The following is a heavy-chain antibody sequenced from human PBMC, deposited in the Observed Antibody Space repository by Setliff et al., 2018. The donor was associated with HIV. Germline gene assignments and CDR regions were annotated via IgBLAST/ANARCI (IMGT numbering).Heavy chain of an antibody. V-gene: IGHV4-59*01. CDR1: GGSISSYY. D-gene: IGHD6-13*01. J-gene: IGHJ3*02. Sequence: SETLSLTCTVSGGSISSYYWSWIRQSPGKGPEWIGYIYYNGSTNYNPSLKSRVTILIDTPKNQFSLKLSSVSTADTAVYYCARATFSSSWYPFDGFDIWGQGTMVTVSS. CDR3: ARATFSSSWYPFDGFDI. CDR2: IYYNGST.